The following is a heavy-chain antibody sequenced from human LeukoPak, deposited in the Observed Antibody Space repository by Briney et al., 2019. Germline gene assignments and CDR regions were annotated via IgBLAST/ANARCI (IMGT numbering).Heavy chain of an antibody. J-gene: IGHJ4*02. V-gene: IGHV3-33*01. CDR1: GFTFRAYG. CDR2: IWYDGTTK. D-gene: IGHD1-26*01. Sequence: GGSLRLSCAASGFTFRAYGMHWVRQAPGKGLEWVALIWYDGTTKDYADSVKGRFTISRDNSKNTLYLQMNSLRAEDTAVYYCARARMVGGTTYYFAYWGQGTLVTVSS. CDR3: ARARMVGGTTYYFAY.